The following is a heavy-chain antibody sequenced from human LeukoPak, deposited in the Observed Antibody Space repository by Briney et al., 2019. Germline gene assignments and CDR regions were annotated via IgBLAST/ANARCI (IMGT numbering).Heavy chain of an antibody. CDR3: AKGQYSSGWYDY. CDR2: ISWNSGSI. Sequence: GGSLRLSCAASGFTFDDYAMHWVRQAPGKGLEWVSGISWNSGSIGYADSVKGRFTISRGNAKNSLYLQMNSLRAEDTALYYCAKGQYSSGWYDYWGQGTLVTVSS. CDR1: GFTFDDYA. D-gene: IGHD6-19*01. J-gene: IGHJ4*02. V-gene: IGHV3-9*01.